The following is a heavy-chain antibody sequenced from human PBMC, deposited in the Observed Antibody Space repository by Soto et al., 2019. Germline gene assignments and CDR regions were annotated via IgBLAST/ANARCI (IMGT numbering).Heavy chain of an antibody. CDR1: GFSLSTGGMG. D-gene: IGHD2-21*01. CDR2: INWDNNK. CDR3: ARIPHYSDSYYMDY. J-gene: IGHJ4*02. V-gene: IGHV2-70*01. Sequence: SGPTLVNPTQTLTLTCTFSGFSLSTGGMGVGWIRQPPGKALEWLALINWDNNKYYSTSLKTRLTISRDTSKNQVVLTMTNVDPVDTATYYCARIPHYSDSYYMDYWGQGTLVTVSS.